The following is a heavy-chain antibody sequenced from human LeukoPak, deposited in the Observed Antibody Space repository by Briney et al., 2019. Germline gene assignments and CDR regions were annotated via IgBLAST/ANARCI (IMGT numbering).Heavy chain of an antibody. V-gene: IGHV4-39*01. CDR3: ARGKVINYYYYMDV. CDR1: GDSISSSNCY. CDR2: IYFSGGT. D-gene: IGHD2-21*01. J-gene: IGHJ6*03. Sequence: TETLSLTCTVSGDSISSSNCYWGCIRPPPGKWLEWVGSIYFSGGTYSNASLNSRVNTSVDTSTDQFSLKLSSVNAAATAVYYCARGKVINYYYYMDVWGKGTTVIVSS.